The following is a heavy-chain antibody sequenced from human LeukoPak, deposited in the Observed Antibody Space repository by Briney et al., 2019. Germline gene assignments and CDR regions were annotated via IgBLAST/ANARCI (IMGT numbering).Heavy chain of an antibody. CDR1: GFTVSSNY. CDR3: TKMFTKDNWYGGPDY. Sequence: GGSLRLSCAASGFTVSSNYMSWFRLAPGKGLEWVSVLYTGGIRYYAGFVRGRFTISRDDSKNTLYLQMNNLRAEDTAIYYCTKMFTKDNWYGGPDYWGQGTLVTVSS. V-gene: IGHV3-53*01. D-gene: IGHD2-8*01. J-gene: IGHJ4*02. CDR2: LYTGGIR.